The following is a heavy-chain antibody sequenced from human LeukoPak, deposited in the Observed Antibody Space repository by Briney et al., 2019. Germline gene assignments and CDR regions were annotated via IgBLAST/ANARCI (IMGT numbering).Heavy chain of an antibody. CDR1: GFPFSSYW. V-gene: IGHV3-7*01. CDR3: AREEDNADEYLREDY. CDR2: IKQDGSEK. D-gene: IGHD2/OR15-2a*01. Sequence: GGSLRLSCAASGFPFSSYWMTWARQAPGKGLEWVANIKQDGSEKYYVDSVKGRFTISRDNAKNSLYLQMNSLRAEDTAVYYCAREEDNADEYLREDYWGQGTLVTVSS. J-gene: IGHJ4*02.